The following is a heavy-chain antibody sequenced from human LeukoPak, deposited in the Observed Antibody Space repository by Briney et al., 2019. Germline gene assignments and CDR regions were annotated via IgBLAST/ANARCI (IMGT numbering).Heavy chain of an antibody. CDR1: GYTFTGYY. V-gene: IGHV1-2*06. CDR3: ARVNSPYSSSWGPFDY. CDR2: INPNSGGT. D-gene: IGHD6-13*01. J-gene: IGHJ4*02. Sequence: ASVKVSCKASGYTFTGYYMHWVRQAPGQGLEWMGRINPNSGGTNYAQKFQGRVTMTRDTSISTAYMELSRLRSDDTAVYYCARVNSPYSSSWGPFDYWGQGTLVTVSS.